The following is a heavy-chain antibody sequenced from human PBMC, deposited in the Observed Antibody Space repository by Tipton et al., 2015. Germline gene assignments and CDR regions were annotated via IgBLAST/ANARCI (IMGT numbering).Heavy chain of an antibody. Sequence: TLSLTCTVSGGSVSSANYYWSWIRQPPGKGLEWIGHISYSGSTHYNPSLKSRVTISVDTSKNQFSLTLNSVTAADTAVYYCARDLEHGMDVWGQGTTVTVSS. D-gene: IGHD5-24*01. CDR1: GGSVSSANYY. CDR2: ISYSGST. CDR3: ARDLEHGMDV. J-gene: IGHJ6*02. V-gene: IGHV4-61*01.